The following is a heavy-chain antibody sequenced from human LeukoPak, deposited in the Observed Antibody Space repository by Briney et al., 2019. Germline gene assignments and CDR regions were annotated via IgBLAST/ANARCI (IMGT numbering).Heavy chain of an antibody. D-gene: IGHD1-26*01. CDR2: IIPIFGTA. V-gene: IGHV1-69*06. Sequence: ASVKVSCKASGYTFSSYYMHWVRQAPGQGLEWMGGIIPIFGTANYAQKFQGRVTITADKSTSTAYMELSSLRSEDTAVYYCARRTLSNSGSYLNWFDPWGQGTLVTVSS. J-gene: IGHJ5*02. CDR3: ARRTLSNSGSYLNWFDP. CDR1: GYTFSSYY.